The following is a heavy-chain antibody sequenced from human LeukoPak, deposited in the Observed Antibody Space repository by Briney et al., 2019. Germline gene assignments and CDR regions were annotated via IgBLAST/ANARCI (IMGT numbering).Heavy chain of an antibody. CDR1: GFTFSDYY. CDR2: ISSSGSII. V-gene: IGHV3-11*01. J-gene: IGHJ4*02. D-gene: IGHD6-19*01. Sequence: GGSLRLSCAASGFTFSDYYMSWIRQAPGKGLEWVSYISSSGSIIYYADSVKGRFTISRDNAKNSLYLQMNSLRVEDTAFYYCAKDNRRHYTSGPNPDSLHWGQGALVTVSS. CDR3: AKDNRRHYTSGPNPDSLH.